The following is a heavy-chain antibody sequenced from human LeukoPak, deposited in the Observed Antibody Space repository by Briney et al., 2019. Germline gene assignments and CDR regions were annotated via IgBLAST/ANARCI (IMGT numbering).Heavy chain of an antibody. D-gene: IGHD6-19*01. CDR1: GFSFSTYD. Sequence: GGSLRLSCAGSGFSFSTYDMLWVRQAPGKGLEWVSAIGSGGDTYYAGSVKGRFTIPRESAKNSFYLQMNSLNAGDTAVYFCARAVAGTDEIDSWGQGTMVTVSS. V-gene: IGHV3-13*01. CDR2: IGSGGDT. CDR3: ARAVAGTDEIDS. J-gene: IGHJ4*02.